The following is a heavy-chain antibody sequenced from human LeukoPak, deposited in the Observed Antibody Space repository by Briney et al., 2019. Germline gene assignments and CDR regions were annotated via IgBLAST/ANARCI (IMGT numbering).Heavy chain of an antibody. CDR3: ARDAITGMWDQETGFDY. CDR1: GFTFSDYY. V-gene: IGHV3-11*01. CDR2: ISSSGSTI. J-gene: IGHJ4*02. D-gene: IGHD2-2*02. Sequence: PGGSLRLSCAASGFTFSDYYMSWIRQAPGKGLEWVSYISSSGSTIYYADSVKGRFTISRDNAKNSLYLQMNSLRAEDTAVYYCARDAITGMWDQETGFDYWGQGTLVTVSS.